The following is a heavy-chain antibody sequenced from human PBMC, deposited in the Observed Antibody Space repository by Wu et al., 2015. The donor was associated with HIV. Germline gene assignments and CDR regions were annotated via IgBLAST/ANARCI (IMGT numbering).Heavy chain of an antibody. CDR2: INAYNGNT. J-gene: IGHJ6*03. CDR3: ARASNIPPYYMDV. D-gene: IGHD2/OR15-2a*01. CDR1: GYIFTNFG. Sequence: QVQLVQSGAEVKKPGASVKISCKASGYIFTNFGFSWVRQAPGQGLEWMGWINAYNGNTKCAQKLQARVAMTTDTYTSTAYMELRGLRSDDTAVYYCARASNIPPYYMDVWGKGTMVTVSS. V-gene: IGHV1-18*01.